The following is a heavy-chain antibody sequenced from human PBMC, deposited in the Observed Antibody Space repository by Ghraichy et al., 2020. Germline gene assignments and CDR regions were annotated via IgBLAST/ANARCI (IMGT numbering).Heavy chain of an antibody. D-gene: IGHD2-21*02. Sequence: GGSLRLSCAASGFTFSSYGMHWVRQAPGKGLEWVAVISYDGSNKYYADSVKGRFTISRDNSKNTLYLQMNSLRAEDTAVYYCAKDWGLGFGDSCFDYWGQRNLLTVSP. CDR2: ISYDGSNK. V-gene: IGHV3-30*18. CDR1: GFTFSSYG. J-gene: IGHJ4*02. CDR3: AKDWGLGFGDSCFDY.